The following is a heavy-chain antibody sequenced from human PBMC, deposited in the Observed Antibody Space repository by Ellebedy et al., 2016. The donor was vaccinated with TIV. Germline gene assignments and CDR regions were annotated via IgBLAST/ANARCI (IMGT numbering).Heavy chain of an antibody. CDR3: ARARWEFLPDI. J-gene: IGHJ2*01. CDR1: GGSISSDY. Sequence: MPSETLSLTCAVSGGSISSDYWSWIRQPPGKGLEWIGYISYGENTYYNPSLKSRVTISVDTSKNQFSLKLTSVTAADTAVYYCARARWEFLPDIWGRGTLVTVSS. D-gene: IGHD3-10*01. CDR2: ISYGENT. V-gene: IGHV4-59*12.